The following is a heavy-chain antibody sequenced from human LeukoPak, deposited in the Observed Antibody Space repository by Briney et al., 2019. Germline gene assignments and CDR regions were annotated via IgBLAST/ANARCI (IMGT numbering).Heavy chain of an antibody. CDR1: GFTFSSYW. CDR2: INSDGSST. D-gene: IGHD6-19*01. Sequence: GGSLRLSCAASGFTFSSYWMHWVRQAPGEGLVWVSRINSDGSSTSYADSVKGRFTITRDNAKNTLYLKMNSLRAEDTAVYYCARASSGWSPFDYWGQGTLVTVSS. J-gene: IGHJ4*02. CDR3: ARASSGWSPFDY. V-gene: IGHV3-74*01.